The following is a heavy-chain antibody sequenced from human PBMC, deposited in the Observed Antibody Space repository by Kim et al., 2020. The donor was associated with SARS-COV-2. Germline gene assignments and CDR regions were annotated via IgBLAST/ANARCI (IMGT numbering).Heavy chain of an antibody. Sequence: SETLSLTCTVSGGSISSYYWSWIRQPPGKGLEWIGYIYYSGSTNYNPSLKSRVTISVDTSKNQFSLKLSSVTASDTAVYYCARAFSSIGYYYKGIDAFDIWGQGTIVTVSS. J-gene: IGHJ3*02. CDR2: IYYSGST. V-gene: IGHV4-59*01. CDR3: ARAFSSIGYYYKGIDAFDI. CDR1: GGSISSYY. D-gene: IGHD3-22*01.